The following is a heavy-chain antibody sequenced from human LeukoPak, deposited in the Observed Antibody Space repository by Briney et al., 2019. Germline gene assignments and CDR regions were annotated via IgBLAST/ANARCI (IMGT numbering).Heavy chain of an antibody. CDR2: ISYDGSNK. Sequence: GGSLRLSCAASGFTFSSYAMHWVRQAPGKGLEWVAVISYDGSNKYYADSVKGRFTIFRDNSKNTLYLQMNSLRAEDTAVYYCASGDYLDYWGQGTLVTVSS. D-gene: IGHD4-17*01. V-gene: IGHV3-30-3*01. CDR1: GFTFSSYA. CDR3: ASGDYLDY. J-gene: IGHJ4*02.